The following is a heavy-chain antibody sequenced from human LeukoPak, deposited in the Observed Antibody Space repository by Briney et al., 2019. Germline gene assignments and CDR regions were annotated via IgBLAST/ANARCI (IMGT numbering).Heavy chain of an antibody. Sequence: PGGSLRLSCAASGFTFSSYAMSWVRRAPGKGLEWVSAISGSGGSTYYADSVKGRFTISRDNSKNTLYLQMNSLRAEDTAVYYCAATKFRGWSSFDYWGQGTLVTVSS. D-gene: IGHD6-19*01. CDR2: ISGSGGST. CDR3: AATKFRGWSSFDY. CDR1: GFTFSSYA. J-gene: IGHJ4*02. V-gene: IGHV3-23*01.